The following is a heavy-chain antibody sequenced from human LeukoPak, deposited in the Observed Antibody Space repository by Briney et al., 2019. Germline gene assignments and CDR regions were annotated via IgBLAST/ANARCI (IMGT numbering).Heavy chain of an antibody. D-gene: IGHD2-21*01. Sequence: GGSLRLSCAASGFTFSSYSMNWVRQAPGKGLEWVSAISGSGVSTYYADSVKGRFTISRDNSKNTLYLQMNSLRAEDTAVYYCARDGPYGGTVDPWGQGTLVTVSS. CDR3: ARDGPYGGTVDP. J-gene: IGHJ5*02. V-gene: IGHV3-23*01. CDR2: ISGSGVST. CDR1: GFTFSSYS.